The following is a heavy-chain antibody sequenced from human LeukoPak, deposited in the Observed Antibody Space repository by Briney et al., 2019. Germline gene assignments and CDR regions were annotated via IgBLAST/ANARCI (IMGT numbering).Heavy chain of an antibody. CDR2: INHSGST. CDR1: GGSFSGDY. J-gene: IGHJ3*02. D-gene: IGHD6-13*01. V-gene: IGHV4-34*01. Sequence: SETLSLTCAVYGGSFSGDYCSWIRQPPGKGLEWIGEINHSGSTNYNPSLKSRVTISVYTYKNQFSLKLSSVTAADTAVYYCAREMVAADVFAFDIWGQGTMVTVSS. CDR3: AREMVAADVFAFDI.